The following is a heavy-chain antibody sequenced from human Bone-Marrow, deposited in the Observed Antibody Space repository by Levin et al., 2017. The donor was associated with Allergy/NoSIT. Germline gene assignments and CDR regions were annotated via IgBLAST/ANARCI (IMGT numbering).Heavy chain of an antibody. CDR1: GGPISSSY. V-gene: IGHV4-59*01. D-gene: IGHD3/OR15-3a*01. Sequence: SQTLSLPCTVSGGPISSSYWTWLRQPPGKGLQWIGYIYHSGSTNYNSSLKSRVTISVDTAKNEFSLKLTSVNAADTAVYYCARGRTVASLHDYWGQGTLVTVSS. CDR2: IYHSGST. J-gene: IGHJ4*02. CDR3: ARGRTVASLHDY.